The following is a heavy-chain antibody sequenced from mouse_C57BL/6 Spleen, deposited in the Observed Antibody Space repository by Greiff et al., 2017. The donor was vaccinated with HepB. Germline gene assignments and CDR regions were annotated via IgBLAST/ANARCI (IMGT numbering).Heavy chain of an antibody. J-gene: IGHJ3*01. CDR2: IYPRSGNT. Sequence: QVQLQQSGAELARPGASVKLSCKASGYTFTSYGISWVKQRTGQGLEWIGEIYPRSGNTYYNEKFKGKATLTADKSSSTAYMELRSLTSEDSAVYFCAREEGYGNYPAWFAYWGQGTLVTVSA. D-gene: IGHD2-10*02. CDR3: AREEGYGNYPAWFAY. V-gene: IGHV1-81*01. CDR1: GYTFTSYG.